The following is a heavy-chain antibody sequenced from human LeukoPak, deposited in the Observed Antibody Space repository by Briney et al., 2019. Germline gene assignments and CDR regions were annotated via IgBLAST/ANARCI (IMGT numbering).Heavy chain of an antibody. CDR2: IYHSGST. J-gene: IGHJ4*02. Sequence: PSETLSLTCAVSGGSISSSNWWSWVRQPPGKGLEWIGEIYHSGSTDYNPSLKSRVTISVDKSKNQFSLKLTSVTAADTAVYYCARLLRSGDPTYYFDYWGQGTLVTVSS. CDR1: GGSISSSNW. CDR3: ARLLRSGDPTYYFDY. V-gene: IGHV4-4*02. D-gene: IGHD4-17*01.